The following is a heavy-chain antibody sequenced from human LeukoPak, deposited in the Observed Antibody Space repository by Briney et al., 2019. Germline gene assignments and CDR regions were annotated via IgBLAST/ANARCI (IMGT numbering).Heavy chain of an antibody. J-gene: IGHJ4*02. Sequence: SQTLSLTCSVSGGSISSGSYYWSWIRKPAGKGLEWIGRMFSRGGTDYNASLKSRLTISVDTSKNEFSLKLSSVTAADTAVYYCASTRLYGGKVFDYWGQGTLVTVSS. CDR2: MFSRGGT. V-gene: IGHV4-61*02. CDR3: ASTRLYGGKVFDY. CDR1: GGSISSGSYY. D-gene: IGHD4-23*01.